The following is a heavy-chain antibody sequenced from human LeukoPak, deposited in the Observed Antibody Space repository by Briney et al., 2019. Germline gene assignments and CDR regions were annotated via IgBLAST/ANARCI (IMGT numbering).Heavy chain of an antibody. CDR2: IYYSGST. V-gene: IGHV4-61*01. Sequence: SETLSLTCTVSGGSVSSGSYYWSWIRQPPGKGLEWIGYIYYSGSTNYNPSLKSRVTISVDTSKNQFSLKLSSVTAADTAVYYRAREQTYCGGGCYPYAFDIWGQGTMVTVSS. CDR3: AREQTYCGGGCYPYAFDI. J-gene: IGHJ3*02. CDR1: GGSVSSGSYY. D-gene: IGHD2-21*02.